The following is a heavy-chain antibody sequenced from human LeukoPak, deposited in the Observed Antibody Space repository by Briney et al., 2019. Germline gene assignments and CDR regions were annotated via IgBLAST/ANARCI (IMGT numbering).Heavy chain of an antibody. Sequence: ASVKVSCKASGYTFTSYDINWVRQATGQGLEWMGWMNPNSGNTGYAQKFQGRVTMTRNTSISTAYMELSSLRSEDTAVYYCARGRSNWPPRRIVGATERVYYFDYWGQGTLVTVSS. CDR1: GYTFTSYD. J-gene: IGHJ4*02. D-gene: IGHD1-26*01. V-gene: IGHV1-8*01. CDR3: ARGRSNWPPRRIVGATERVYYFDY. CDR2: MNPNSGNT.